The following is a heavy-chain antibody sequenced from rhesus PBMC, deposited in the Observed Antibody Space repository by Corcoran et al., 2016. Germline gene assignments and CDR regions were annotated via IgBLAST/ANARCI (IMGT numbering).Heavy chain of an antibody. D-gene: IGHD6-31*01. V-gene: IGHV3-183*01. CDR2: NSYPGKTI. J-gene: IGHJ5-2*02. CDR3: SRDRKAAAGTGSLDV. Sequence: EVQLVESGGGLVTPGASLRLSCAASGYTFGNYGRHWVSQAPGKGRGCVSFNSYPGKTIYDADHVKGRFTISRDSAKKLLSLQMNSLRAEDTAVYYCSRDRKAAAGTGSLDVWGRGVLVTVSS. CDR1: GYTFGNYG.